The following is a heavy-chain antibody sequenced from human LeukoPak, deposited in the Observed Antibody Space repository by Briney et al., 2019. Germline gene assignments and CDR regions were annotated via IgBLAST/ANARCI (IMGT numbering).Heavy chain of an antibody. CDR1: GFTVSSNY. J-gene: IGHJ4*02. D-gene: IGHD3-22*01. Sequence: GGSLRLSCAASGFTVSSNYMSWVRQAPGKGLERVSVIYSGGSTYYADSVKGRFTISRDSSKNTLYLQMNSLRAEDTAVYYCARDSGYYDSSGYYYVVDYWGQGTLVTVSS. V-gene: IGHV3-66*02. CDR3: ARDSGYYDSSGYYYVVDY. CDR2: IYSGGST.